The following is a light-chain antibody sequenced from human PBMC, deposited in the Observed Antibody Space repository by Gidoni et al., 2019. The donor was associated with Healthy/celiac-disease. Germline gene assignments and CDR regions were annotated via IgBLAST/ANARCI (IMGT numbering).Light chain of an antibody. J-gene: IGKJ1*01. CDR3: QQRSNWPWT. V-gene: IGKV3-11*01. CDR1: QSVSSY. Sequence: ETVLTQSPATLSLSPGERATLSCRASQSVSSYLAWYQQKPGQAPRLLIYDASNRATGIPARFSGSGSGTDFTLTISSLEPEDFAVYYCQQRSNWPWTFGQETKVEIK. CDR2: DAS.